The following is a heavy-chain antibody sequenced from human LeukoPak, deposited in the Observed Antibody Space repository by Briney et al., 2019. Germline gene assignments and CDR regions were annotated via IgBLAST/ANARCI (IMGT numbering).Heavy chain of an antibody. Sequence: GGSLRLSCAASGFTFSAYWMHWVRQVPGKGLEWVSRINNDGSSTAYADSVKGRFTISRDNAKNTLFLQMSSLRAEDTAVYYCVRDLELVYYDSTAYEHWGQGNLVTVSS. V-gene: IGHV3-74*01. CDR3: VRDLELVYYDSTAYEH. CDR2: INNDGSST. J-gene: IGHJ4*02. D-gene: IGHD3-22*01. CDR1: GFTFSAYW.